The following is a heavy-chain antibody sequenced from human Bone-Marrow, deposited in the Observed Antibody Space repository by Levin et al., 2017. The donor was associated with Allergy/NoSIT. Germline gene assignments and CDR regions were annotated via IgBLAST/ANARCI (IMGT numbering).Heavy chain of an antibody. CDR1: GFTFSTYT. J-gene: IGHJ6*03. V-gene: IGHV3-21*01. D-gene: IGHD3-9*01. CDR3: TRAGFDFLTGYSPPYFYYYFDV. CDR2: ISGTSTFI. Sequence: GGSLRLSCLASGFTFSTYTMNWVRQAPGKGLEWVSSISGTSTFIDYADSAKGRFTISRDNAKRSLFLQMNSLREEDTAIYYCTRAGFDFLTGYSPPYFYYYFDVWGKGTTVTVSS.